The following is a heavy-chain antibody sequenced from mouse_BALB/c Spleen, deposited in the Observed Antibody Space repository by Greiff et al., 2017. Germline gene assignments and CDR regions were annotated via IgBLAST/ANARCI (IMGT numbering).Heavy chain of an antibody. CDR3: ARDGYPPYAMDY. V-gene: IGHV1-69*02. Sequence: QVQLQQPGAELVKPGAPVKLSCKASGYTFTSYWMNWVKQRPGRGLEWIGRIDPSDSETHYNQKFKDKATLTVDKSSSTAYIQLSSLTSEDSAVYYCARDGYPPYAMDYWGQGTSVTVAS. CDR1: GYTFTSYW. CDR2: IDPSDSET. D-gene: IGHD2-3*01. J-gene: IGHJ4*01.